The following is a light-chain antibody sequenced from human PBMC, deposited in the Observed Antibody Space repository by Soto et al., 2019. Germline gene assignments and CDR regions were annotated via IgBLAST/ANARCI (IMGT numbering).Light chain of an antibody. J-gene: IGKJ4*01. V-gene: IGKV3-15*01. CDR3: QQYNNWPPLT. CDR2: GAS. Sequence: EIVLTQSPGTLSLSPGERATLSCRASQSVMNSYLAWCQRKPGQAPRLLIYGASTRAGGIPDRFVCSGSGTEFTLPISRLQSEDFAVYYCQQYNNWPPLTFGGGTKVDI. CDR1: QSVMNSY.